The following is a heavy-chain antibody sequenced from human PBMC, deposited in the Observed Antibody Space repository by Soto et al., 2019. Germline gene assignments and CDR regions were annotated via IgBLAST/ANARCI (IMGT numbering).Heavy chain of an antibody. D-gene: IGHD2-21*02. Sequence: GESLKISCAASGFTFSSYSMNWVRQAPGKGLEWVSSISSSSSYIYYADSVKGRFTISRDNAKNSLYLQMNSLRAEDTAVYYCARAYGRLLHVDYWGQGTLVTVSS. CDR2: ISSSSSYI. V-gene: IGHV3-21*01. J-gene: IGHJ4*02. CDR3: ARAYGRLLHVDY. CDR1: GFTFSSYS.